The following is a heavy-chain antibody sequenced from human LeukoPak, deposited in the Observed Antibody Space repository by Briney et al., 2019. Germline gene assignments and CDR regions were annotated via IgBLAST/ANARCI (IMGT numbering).Heavy chain of an antibody. CDR2: ISYDGSNK. CDR3: ARDTGSYPLPDC. CDR1: GFTFSSYA. Sequence: PGGSLRLSCAASGFTFSSYAMHWVRQAPGKGLEWVAVISYDGSNKYYADSVKGRFTISRDNSKNTLYLQMNSLRAEDTAVYYCARDTGSYPLPDCWGQGTLVTVSS. D-gene: IGHD1-26*01. V-gene: IGHV3-30*04. J-gene: IGHJ4*02.